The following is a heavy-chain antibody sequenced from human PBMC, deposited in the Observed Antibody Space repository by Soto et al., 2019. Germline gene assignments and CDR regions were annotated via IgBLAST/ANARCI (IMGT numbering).Heavy chain of an antibody. CDR1: GGSISSGGYY. V-gene: IGHV4-31*03. J-gene: IGHJ5*02. Sequence: PSETLSLTCTVSGGSISSGGYYWSWIRQHPGKGLEWIGYIFYSGTTYYNPSLKSRVTISVDTSKNQFSLKLSSVTAADTAMYFCARVAEPWNWFDPWGQGTLVTVSS. CDR2: IFYSGTT. CDR3: ARVAEPWNWFDP.